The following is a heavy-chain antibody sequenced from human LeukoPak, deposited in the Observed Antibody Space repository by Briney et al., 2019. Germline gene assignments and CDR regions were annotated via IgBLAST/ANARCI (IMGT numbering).Heavy chain of an antibody. CDR3: ARVWSGYFTEWFDP. J-gene: IGHJ5*02. V-gene: IGHV4-59*12. CDR1: GGSISSYY. D-gene: IGHD3-3*01. Sequence: SETLSLTCTVSGGSISSYYWSWIRQPPGKGLEWIGYIYYTGSTNYNPSLKSRVTMSVDTSKNQFSLKLSSVTAADTAVYYCARVWSGYFTEWFDPWGQGTLVTVSS. CDR2: IYYTGST.